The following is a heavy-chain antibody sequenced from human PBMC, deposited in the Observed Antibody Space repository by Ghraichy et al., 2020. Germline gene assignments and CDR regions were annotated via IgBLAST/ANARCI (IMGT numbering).Heavy chain of an antibody. CDR2: INPNSGGT. D-gene: IGHD3-22*01. Sequence: ASVKVSCKASGYTFTGYYMHWVRQAPGQGLEWMGWINPNSGGTNYAQKFQGRVTMTRDTSISTAYMELSRLRSDDTAVYYCARGTRFNYYDSSGWKLWGQGTLVTVSS. V-gene: IGHV1-2*02. J-gene: IGHJ4*02. CDR3: ARGTRFNYYDSSGWKL. CDR1: GYTFTGYY.